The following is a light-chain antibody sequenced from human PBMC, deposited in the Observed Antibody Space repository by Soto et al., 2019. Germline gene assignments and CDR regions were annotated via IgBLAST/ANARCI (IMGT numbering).Light chain of an antibody. CDR2: AAS. Sequence: IVFTQSPCTLSLSPGDRATLSCRASQTISSTYLAWYQQKPGQAPRLLIYAASTRATGIPDRFSGSGSGTDFTLTISRLEPEDFAVYYCQQYGSSPKTFGQGTKVEIK. CDR1: QTISSTY. V-gene: IGKV3-20*01. J-gene: IGKJ1*01. CDR3: QQYGSSPKT.